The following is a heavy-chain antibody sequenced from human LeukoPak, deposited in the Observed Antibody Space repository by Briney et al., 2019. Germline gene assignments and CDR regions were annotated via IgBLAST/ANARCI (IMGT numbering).Heavy chain of an antibody. CDR2: FDPEDGET. Sequence: ASVKLSCKVSGYTLTELSMHWVRQAPGKGLEWMGGFDPEDGETIYAQKFQGRVTMTEDTSTDTAYMELSSLRSEDTAVYCCATELRDDYYDSTWDAFDIWGQGTMVTVSS. V-gene: IGHV1-24*01. J-gene: IGHJ3*02. D-gene: IGHD3-22*01. CDR3: ATELRDDYYDSTWDAFDI. CDR1: GYTLTELS.